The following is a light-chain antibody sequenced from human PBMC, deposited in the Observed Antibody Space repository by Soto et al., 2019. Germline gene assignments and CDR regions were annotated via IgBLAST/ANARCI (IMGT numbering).Light chain of an antibody. Sequence: EIVLTQSPATLSLSPGDRATLSCRASQSVSRSLTSYQQKPGQAPRLLIYDASTRATGIPPRFSGSGSGTDFTLTISSLEPEDFAVYYCQQRSNSFGGGTKVDI. J-gene: IGKJ4*01. V-gene: IGKV3-11*01. CDR2: DAS. CDR1: QSVSRS. CDR3: QQRSNS.